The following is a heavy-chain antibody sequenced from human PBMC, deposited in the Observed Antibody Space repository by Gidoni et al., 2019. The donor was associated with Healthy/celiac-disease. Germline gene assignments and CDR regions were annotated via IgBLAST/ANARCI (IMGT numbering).Heavy chain of an antibody. Sequence: QVQLQESGPGLVKPSGTLSLTCTVSGGSISSYYWSWIRQPAGKGLEWIGRIYTSGSTNYNPSLKSRVTMSVDTSKNQFSLKLSSVTAADTAVYYCAREGFDYVWGSYRFDYWGQGTLVTVSS. J-gene: IGHJ4*02. D-gene: IGHD3-16*02. CDR3: AREGFDYVWGSYRFDY. CDR2: IYTSGST. CDR1: GGSISSYY. V-gene: IGHV4-4*07.